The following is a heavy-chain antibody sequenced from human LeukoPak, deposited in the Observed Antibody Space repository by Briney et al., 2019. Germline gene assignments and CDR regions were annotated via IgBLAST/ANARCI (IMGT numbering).Heavy chain of an antibody. Sequence: PGGSLRLSCAASGCSFSTYWMSWVRQTPEKGLEFVANIDQCGSVRNYMDSLKGRCTISRDNAKKSLYLEINSLRADDTAVYYCARDPESSSFDLWGRGALVTVSS. CDR2: IDQCGSVR. CDR3: ARDPESSSFDL. CDR1: GCSFSTYW. J-gene: IGHJ4*02. V-gene: IGHV3-7*01. D-gene: IGHD6-13*01.